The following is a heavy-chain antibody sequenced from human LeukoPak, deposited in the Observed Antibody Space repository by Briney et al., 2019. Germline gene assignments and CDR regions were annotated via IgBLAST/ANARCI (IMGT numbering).Heavy chain of an antibody. D-gene: IGHD3-9*01. CDR3: ARDHILTGEFDY. Sequence: SETLSLTCTVSGGSISSGDYYWSWIRQPPGKGLEWIGYIYYSGSTYFNPPLKSRVTISVDTSKNQFSLKLNSVTAADTAVYYCARDHILTGEFDYWGQGTLVTVSS. CDR2: IYYSGST. CDR1: GGSISSGDYY. V-gene: IGHV4-30-4*01. J-gene: IGHJ4*02.